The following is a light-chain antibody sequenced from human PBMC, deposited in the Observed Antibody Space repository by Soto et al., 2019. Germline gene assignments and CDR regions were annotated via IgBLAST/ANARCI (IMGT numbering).Light chain of an antibody. CDR1: SSDVGGHNY. CDR3: SSYIPNNSTYV. CDR2: DVS. Sequence: QSVLTQPASVSGSPGQSITISCTGTSSDVGGHNYVSWYQHHPGKAPKRMIHDVSNRPSGVSNRFSGSKSGNTASLTISGLQAEDEADYYCSSYIPNNSTYVFGTGTKVTVL. J-gene: IGLJ1*01. V-gene: IGLV2-14*03.